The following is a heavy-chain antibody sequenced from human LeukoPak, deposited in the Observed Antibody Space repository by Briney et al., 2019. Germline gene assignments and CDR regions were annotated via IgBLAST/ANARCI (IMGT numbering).Heavy chain of an antibody. D-gene: IGHD4-17*01. CDR2: ISGSGGST. Sequence: GGSLRLSCAASGFAFSSYAMSWVRQAPGRGLEWVSAISGSGGSTYYADSVKGRFTISRDNSKNTLYLQMNSLRAEDTAVYYCAKAGYYGDYEEYWGQGTLVTVSS. CDR1: GFAFSSYA. J-gene: IGHJ4*02. V-gene: IGHV3-23*01. CDR3: AKAGYYGDYEEY.